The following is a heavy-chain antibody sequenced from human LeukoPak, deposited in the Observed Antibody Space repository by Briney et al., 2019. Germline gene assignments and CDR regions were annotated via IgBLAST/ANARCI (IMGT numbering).Heavy chain of an antibody. D-gene: IGHD6-13*01. J-gene: IGHJ4*02. Sequence: PGGSLRLSCAASGFTFSDYYMSWIRQAPGKGLEWVSYISSSSYTNYADSVKGRFTISRDNAKNSLYLQVNSLRAEDTAVYYCARAPAGYSVDYWGQGTLVTVSS. CDR1: GFTFSDYY. CDR2: ISSSSYT. V-gene: IGHV3-11*06. CDR3: ARAPAGYSVDY.